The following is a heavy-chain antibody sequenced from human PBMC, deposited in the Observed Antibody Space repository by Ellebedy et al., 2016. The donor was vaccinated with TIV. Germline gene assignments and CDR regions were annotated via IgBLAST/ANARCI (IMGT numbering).Heavy chain of an antibody. CDR1: GFTFSSYS. CDR3: ARAHHIDLRYFDWYYYYGMDV. Sequence: GGSLRLXXAASGFTFSSYSMNWVRQAPGKGLEWVSYISSSSSTIYYADSVKGRFTISRDNAKNSLYLQMNSLRAEDTAVYYCARAHHIDLRYFDWYYYYGMDVWGQGTTVTVSS. CDR2: ISSSSSTI. J-gene: IGHJ6*02. D-gene: IGHD3-9*01. V-gene: IGHV3-48*04.